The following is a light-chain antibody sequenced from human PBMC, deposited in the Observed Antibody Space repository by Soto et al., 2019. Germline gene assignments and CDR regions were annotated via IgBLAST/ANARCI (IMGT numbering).Light chain of an antibody. CDR1: NIGSKA. CDR3: QVWDSSSDHQV. V-gene: IGLV3-21*04. J-gene: IGLJ3*02. Sequence: SYELTQSPSVSAAPGETARITCGGHNIGSKAVFWYQQRPGQDPGLVIYFDTDRPSGIPERFSGSNSGNTATLTISRVEAGDEDDYYCQVWDSSSDHQVFGGGTKLTVL. CDR2: FDT.